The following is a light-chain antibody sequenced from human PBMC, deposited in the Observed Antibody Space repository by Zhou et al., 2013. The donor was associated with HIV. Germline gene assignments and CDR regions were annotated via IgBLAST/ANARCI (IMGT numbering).Light chain of an antibody. J-gene: IGKJ1*01. CDR3: QQFNSYPWT. CDR2: AAS. V-gene: IGKV1-27*01. Sequence: DIQMTQSPSSLSASVGDRVTITCRASQDISDYLAWYQQKAGEVPKVLIYAASTLRSGVPSRFSASGSGTDFTLTISSLQPEDFATYYCQQFNSYPWTFGQGTKVEIK. CDR1: QDISDY.